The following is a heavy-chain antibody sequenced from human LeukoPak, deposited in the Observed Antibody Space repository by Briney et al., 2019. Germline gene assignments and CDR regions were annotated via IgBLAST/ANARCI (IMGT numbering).Heavy chain of an antibody. J-gene: IGHJ6*04. Sequence: SQTLSLTCTVSGGSISSGSYYWSWIRQPAGKGLEWIGRIYTSGSTNYNPSLKSRVTISVDTSKNQFSLKLSSVTAADTAVYYCARVGGSYVTGVDVRGKGTTVTISS. CDR2: IYTSGST. CDR3: ARVGGSYVTGVDV. CDR1: GGSISSGSYY. V-gene: IGHV4-61*02. D-gene: IGHD1-26*01.